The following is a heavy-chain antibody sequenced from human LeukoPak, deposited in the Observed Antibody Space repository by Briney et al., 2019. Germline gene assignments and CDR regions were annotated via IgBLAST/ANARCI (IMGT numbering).Heavy chain of an antibody. V-gene: IGHV4-30-2*01. J-gene: IGHJ5*02. CDR1: GGSISSGDYS. Sequence: SETLSLTCAVSGGSISSGDYSWSWIRQPPGKGLEWIGYIYHSGSTYYNPSLKSRVTISVDRSKNQFSLKLSSVTAADTAVYCCASSNYYGSGSYLTWGQGTLVTVSS. CDR2: IYHSGST. D-gene: IGHD3-10*01. CDR3: ASSNYYGSGSYLT.